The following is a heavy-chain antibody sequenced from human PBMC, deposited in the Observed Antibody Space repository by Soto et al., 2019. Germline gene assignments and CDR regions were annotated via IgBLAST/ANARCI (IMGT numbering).Heavy chain of an antibody. CDR1: GYTFTDYY. J-gene: IGHJ1*01. CDR3: ARTLGGAEYLQF. Sequence: QVQLVQSGAEVKKPGASVTVSCKASGYTFTDYYIFWVRQAPGQGLEWMGRINSNTGDTKYAQKFQGWVTMTRDMSVNTAYMELRSLKSNDTAVYYCARTLGGAEYLQFLGQGTLVTVSS. CDR2: INSNTGDT. D-gene: IGHD3-16*01. V-gene: IGHV1-2*04.